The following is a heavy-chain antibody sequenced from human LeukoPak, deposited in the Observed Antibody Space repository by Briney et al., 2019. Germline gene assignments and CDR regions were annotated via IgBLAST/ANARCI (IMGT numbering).Heavy chain of an antibody. V-gene: IGHV1-18*04. Sequence: ASVKVSCKASGYTFTSYGISWVRQAPGQGLEWMGWISAYNGNTNYAQKLQGRVTMTTDTSTSTAYMELRSLRSDDTAVYYCARFFEKSDTAMVTPLDYRGQGTLVTVSS. CDR1: GYTFTSYG. J-gene: IGHJ4*02. D-gene: IGHD5-18*01. CDR2: ISAYNGNT. CDR3: ARFFEKSDTAMVTPLDY.